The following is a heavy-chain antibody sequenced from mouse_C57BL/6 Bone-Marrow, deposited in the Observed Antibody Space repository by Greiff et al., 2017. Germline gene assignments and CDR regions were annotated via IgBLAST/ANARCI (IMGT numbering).Heavy chain of an antibody. CDR3: ARGGDFDY. V-gene: IGHV5-17*01. CDR1: GFTFSDYG. J-gene: IGHJ2*01. CDR2: ISSGSSTL. Sequence: EVMLVESGGGLVKPGGSLKLSCAASGFTFSDYGMHWVRQAPEKGLEWVAYISSGSSTLYYADAVTGRFTISIANAKHTLFLQMTSVRSEGTALYSCARGGDFDYWGQGTTLTVS.